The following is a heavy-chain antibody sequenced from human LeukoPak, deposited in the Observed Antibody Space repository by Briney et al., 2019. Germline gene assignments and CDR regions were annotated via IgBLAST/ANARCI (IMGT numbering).Heavy chain of an antibody. CDR3: AEGNRRGNPFDY. D-gene: IGHD1-14*01. CDR2: IYSGGGT. Sequence: GGSLRLSCAASGFTVSNNYMSWVRQAPGKGLEWVSVIYSGGGTYSADSVKGRFTISRDNSKNTLYLQMNSLKAEDTAVYYCAEGNRRGNPFDYWGQGTLVTVSS. CDR1: GFTVSNNY. V-gene: IGHV3-66*01. J-gene: IGHJ4*02.